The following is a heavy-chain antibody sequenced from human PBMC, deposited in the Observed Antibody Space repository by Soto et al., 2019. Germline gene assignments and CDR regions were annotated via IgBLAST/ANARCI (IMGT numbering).Heavy chain of an antibody. CDR1: GGSINSGGYY. Sequence: QVQLQESGPGLVKPSQTLSLTCTVSGGSINSGGYYWSWIRQHPGKGLEWIGYIYYSESTYYNPSLKSRVTISVDTSKNQFSLKLSSVTAADTAVYYCARAGGMVRRVIDGFDIWGQGTMVTVSS. CDR2: IYYSEST. CDR3: ARAGGMVRRVIDGFDI. D-gene: IGHD3-10*01. J-gene: IGHJ3*02. V-gene: IGHV4-31*03.